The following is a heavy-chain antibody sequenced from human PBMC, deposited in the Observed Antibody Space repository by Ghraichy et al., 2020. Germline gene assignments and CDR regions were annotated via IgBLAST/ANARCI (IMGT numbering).Heavy chain of an antibody. J-gene: IGHJ4*02. CDR2: IYSGGST. D-gene: IGHD6-6*01. CDR1: GFTVSSNY. Sequence: GGSLRLSCAASGFTVSSNYMSWVRRAPGKGLEWVSVIYSGGSTYYADSVKGRFTISRDNSKNTLYLQMNSLRAEDTAVYYCAREGSSASRPPFDYWGQGTLVTVSS. CDR3: AREGSSASRPPFDY. V-gene: IGHV3-66*01.